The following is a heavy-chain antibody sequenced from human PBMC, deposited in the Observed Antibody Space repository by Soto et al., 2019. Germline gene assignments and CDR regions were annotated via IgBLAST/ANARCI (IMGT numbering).Heavy chain of an antibody. J-gene: IGHJ3*02. CDR3: ARERGYCSGGSCYYDAFDI. CDR1: GGSISRGGYY. Sequence: PSETLSLTCTVSGGSISRGGYYWSWIRQHPGKGLEWIGYIYYSGSTYYNPSLKSRVTISVDTSKNQFSLKLSSVTAADTAVYYCARERGYCSGGSCYYDAFDIWGQGTMVTVSS. CDR2: IYYSGST. D-gene: IGHD2-15*01. V-gene: IGHV4-31*03.